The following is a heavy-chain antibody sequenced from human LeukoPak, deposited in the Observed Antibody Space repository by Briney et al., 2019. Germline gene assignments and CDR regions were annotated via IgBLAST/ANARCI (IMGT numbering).Heavy chain of an antibody. V-gene: IGHV5-51*01. CDR1: GYSFTDYW. D-gene: IGHD3-22*01. CDR2: IYPADSDT. CDR3: ARQHYYDNSGFDY. J-gene: IGHJ4*02. Sequence: KSGESLKISCKGSGYSFTDYWIAWVRQKPGKGLEWMGVIYPADSDTRYNPSFQGQVTVSADKSISAAYLHWSSLQASDSGIYYCARQHYYDNSGFDYWGQGTQVTVSS.